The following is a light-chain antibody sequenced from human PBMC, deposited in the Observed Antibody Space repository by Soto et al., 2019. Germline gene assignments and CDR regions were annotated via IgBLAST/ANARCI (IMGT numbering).Light chain of an antibody. Sequence: QSVLTQPPSASGSPGQSVTISCTGTSSDVGGYRYVSWYQQHPGKAPKLVIYEVTKRPSGVPDRFSGSKSGNTASLTVSGLQAEDEADYYCSSNAGGYTYLFGPGTKLTVL. CDR2: EVT. V-gene: IGLV2-8*01. J-gene: IGLJ1*01. CDR1: SSDVGGYRY. CDR3: SSNAGGYTYL.